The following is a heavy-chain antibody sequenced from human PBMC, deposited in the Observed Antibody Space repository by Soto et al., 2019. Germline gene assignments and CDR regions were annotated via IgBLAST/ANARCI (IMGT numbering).Heavy chain of an antibody. D-gene: IGHD5-12*01. Sequence: EVQLVESGGGLVQPGGSLRLSCVVSEFTFSDAWMTWFRQAPGKGLEWVGRIKSKSDGGTTDYAAPVKGRFTISREDSKNTLFLQMNSLKEEGPARYYGATSTGAYGIFHFWGQGTLVTVSS. CDR3: ATSTGAYGIFHF. V-gene: IGHV3-15*01. CDR2: IKSKSDGGTT. CDR1: EFTFSDAW. J-gene: IGHJ4*02.